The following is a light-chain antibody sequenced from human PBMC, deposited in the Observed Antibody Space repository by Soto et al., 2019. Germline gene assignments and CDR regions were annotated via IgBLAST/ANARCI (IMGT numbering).Light chain of an antibody. CDR3: QYYGSSPWT. CDR2: IAS. Sequence: EIVLTQSPGTLSLSPRERATLSRRASQSVNPYYLAWYQQKPGQAPRLLIYIASSRATGIPDRFSGSGSGTDFTLTISRLEPEDFVVYYCQYYGSSPWTFGQGTKVEIK. CDR1: QSVNPYY. V-gene: IGKV3-20*01. J-gene: IGKJ1*01.